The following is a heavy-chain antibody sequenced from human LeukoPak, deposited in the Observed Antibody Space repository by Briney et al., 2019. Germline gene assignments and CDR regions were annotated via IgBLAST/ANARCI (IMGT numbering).Heavy chain of an antibody. CDR2: INPNSGGT. J-gene: IGHJ4*02. CDR3: AREENLAAAGFDY. CDR1: GYTFTGYY. Sequence: ASVTVSCKASGYTFTGYYMHWVRQAPGQGLEWMGWINPNSGGTNYAQKFQGRVTMTRDTSISTAYMELSRLRSDDTAVYYCAREENLAAAGFDYWGQGTLVTVSS. D-gene: IGHD6-13*01. V-gene: IGHV1-2*02.